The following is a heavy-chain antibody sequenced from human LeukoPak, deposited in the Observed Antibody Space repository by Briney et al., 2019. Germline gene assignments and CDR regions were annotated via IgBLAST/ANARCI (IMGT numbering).Heavy chain of an antibody. V-gene: IGHV3-74*01. CDR1: GFTFSSYW. CDR2: INSDGSST. J-gene: IGHJ6*04. Sequence: PGGSLRLSCAASGFTFSSYWMHWVRQAPGKGLVWVSRINSDGSSTSYADSVKGRFTISRDNAKNTLYLQMNSLRAEDTAVYYCARGYQLHHYYYYGMDVWGKGTTVTVSS. CDR3: ARGYQLHHYYYYGMDV. D-gene: IGHD2-2*01.